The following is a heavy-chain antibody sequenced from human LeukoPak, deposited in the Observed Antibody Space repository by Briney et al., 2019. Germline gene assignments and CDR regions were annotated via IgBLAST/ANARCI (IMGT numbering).Heavy chain of an antibody. J-gene: IGHJ5*02. CDR2: INHSGST. V-gene: IGHV4-34*01. CDR3: ARRVVVVAGDWFDP. Sequence: SETLSLTCAVYGGSFSGYYWSWIRQPPGKGLEWIGEINHSGSTNYNPSLKSRVTISVDTSKNQFSLKLSSVTAADTAVYYCARRVVVVAGDWFDPWGQGTLVTVSS. CDR1: GGSFSGYY. D-gene: IGHD2-15*01.